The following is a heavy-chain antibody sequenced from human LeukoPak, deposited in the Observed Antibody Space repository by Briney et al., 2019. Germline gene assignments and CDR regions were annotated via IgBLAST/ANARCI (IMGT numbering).Heavy chain of an antibody. CDR3: ARPIYYYDSSAFDI. J-gene: IGHJ3*02. CDR1: GGSISSSSYY. V-gene: IGHV4-39*01. Sequence: SETLSLTCTVSGGSISSSSYYWGWIRQPPGKGLEWIGSIYYSGSAYYNPSLKSRVTISVDTSKNQFSLKLSSVTAADTAVYYCARPIYYYDSSAFDIWGQGTMVTVSS. CDR2: IYYSGSA. D-gene: IGHD3-22*01.